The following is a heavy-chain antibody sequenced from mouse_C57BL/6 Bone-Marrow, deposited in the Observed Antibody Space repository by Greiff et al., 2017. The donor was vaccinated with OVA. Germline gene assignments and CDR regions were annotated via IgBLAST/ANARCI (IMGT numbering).Heavy chain of an antibody. CDR2: IYPRSGNT. J-gene: IGHJ4*01. CDR3: ADGYYSSYYAMDY. D-gene: IGHD2-3*01. Sequence: VKLMESGAELARPGASVKLSCKASGYTFTSYGISWVKQRTGQGLEWIGEIYPRSGNTYYNEKFKGKATLTADKSSSTAYMELRSLTSEDSAVYFCADGYYSSYYAMDYWGQGTSVTVSS. CDR1: GYTFTSYG. V-gene: IGHV1-81*01.